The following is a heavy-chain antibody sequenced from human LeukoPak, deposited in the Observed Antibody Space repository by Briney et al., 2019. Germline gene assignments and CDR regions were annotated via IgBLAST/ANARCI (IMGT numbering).Heavy chain of an antibody. D-gene: IGHD6-6*01. CDR1: GFTFSSYA. V-gene: IGHV3-23*01. Sequence: GGSLRLSCAASGFTFSSYAMSWVRQAPGKGLECVSAISGSGGSTYYADSVKGRFTISRDNSKNTLYLQMNSLRAEDTAVYYCAKDVGIAALSRDWYFDLWGRGTLVTVSS. J-gene: IGHJ2*01. CDR3: AKDVGIAALSRDWYFDL. CDR2: ISGSGGST.